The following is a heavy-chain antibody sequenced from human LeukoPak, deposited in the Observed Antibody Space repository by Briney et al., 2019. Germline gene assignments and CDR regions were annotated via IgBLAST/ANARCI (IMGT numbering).Heavy chain of an antibody. V-gene: IGHV3-9*01. CDR3: ARVAVAGPYFDY. Sequence: GGSLRLSCAASGFTFDDYAMHWVRQAPGKGLEWVSGISWNSGSIGYADSVKGRFTISRDNAKNSLYLQMNSLRAEDTALYYCARVAVAGPYFDYWGQGTLATVSS. D-gene: IGHD6-19*01. CDR1: GFTFDDYA. CDR2: ISWNSGSI. J-gene: IGHJ4*02.